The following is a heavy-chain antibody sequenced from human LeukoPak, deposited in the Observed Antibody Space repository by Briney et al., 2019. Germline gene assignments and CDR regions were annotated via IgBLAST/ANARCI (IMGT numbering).Heavy chain of an antibody. Sequence: SETLSLTCTVSGGSISSYYWSWIRQPPGKGLEWIGYIYYSGSTNYNPSLKSRVTISVDTSKNQFSLKLSSVTAADTAVYYCAPPPHCSSTSCPFDYWGQGTLVTVSS. CDR1: GGSISSYY. V-gene: IGHV4-59*08. CDR2: IYYSGST. CDR3: APPPHCSSTSCPFDY. J-gene: IGHJ4*02. D-gene: IGHD2-2*01.